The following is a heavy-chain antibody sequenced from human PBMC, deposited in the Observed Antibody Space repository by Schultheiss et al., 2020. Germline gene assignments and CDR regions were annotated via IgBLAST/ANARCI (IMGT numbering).Heavy chain of an antibody. J-gene: IGHJ5*02. V-gene: IGHV2-26*01. CDR1: GFSLSNARMG. Sequence: SGPTLVKPTETLTLTCTVSGFSLSNARMGVSWIRQPPGKALEWLAHIFSNDEKSYSTSLKSRLTISKDTSKSQVVLTMTNMDPVDTATYYCARIAYSREGIGWFDPWGQGTLVTVSS. CDR2: IFSNDEK. CDR3: ARIAYSREGIGWFDP. D-gene: IGHD2-21*01.